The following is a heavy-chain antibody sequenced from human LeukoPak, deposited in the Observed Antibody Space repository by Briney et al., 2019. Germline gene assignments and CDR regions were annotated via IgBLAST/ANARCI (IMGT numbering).Heavy chain of an antibody. Sequence: GEPLKISCKGSGYSFTSYWNSWVRQMPGKGLEWMGRIDPSDSYTNYSPPFQGHVTHPADKSISTAYLQWSSLKASDTGMCYCTRRLVDYGETAHAFDIWGQGTMVTVSS. CDR1: GYSFTSYW. CDR2: IDPSDSYT. CDR3: TRRLVDYGETAHAFDI. V-gene: IGHV5-10-1*01. J-gene: IGHJ3*02. D-gene: IGHD4-17*01.